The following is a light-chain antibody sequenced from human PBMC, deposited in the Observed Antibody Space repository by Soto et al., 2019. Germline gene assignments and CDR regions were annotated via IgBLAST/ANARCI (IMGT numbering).Light chain of an antibody. CDR3: QQYGTAPYT. CDR1: QNVRSDF. J-gene: IGKJ2*01. Sequence: EIVLTQSPGTLSLSPGERATLSCRASQNVRSDFLAWYQQKPGQAPRLLIYDASDRATVIPDRFSGSGSGTDFTLTISRLEPEDFAVYYCQQYGTAPYTFGQGTKLEIK. V-gene: IGKV3-20*01. CDR2: DAS.